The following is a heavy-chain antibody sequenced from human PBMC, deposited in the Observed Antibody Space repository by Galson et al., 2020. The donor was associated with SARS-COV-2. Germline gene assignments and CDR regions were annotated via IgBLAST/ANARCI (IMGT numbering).Heavy chain of an antibody. Sequence: GESLKIPCAASGFTFSSYSMNWVRQAPGKGLECVSSISSSSSYIYYADSVKGRFTISRDNAKNSLYLQMNSLRAEDTAVYYCARHEGEGVYYYYYGMDVWGQGTTVTVSS. CDR3: ARHEGEGVYYYYYGMDV. CDR2: ISSSSSYI. J-gene: IGHJ6*02. D-gene: IGHD1-26*01. V-gene: IGHV3-21*01. CDR1: GFTFSSYS.